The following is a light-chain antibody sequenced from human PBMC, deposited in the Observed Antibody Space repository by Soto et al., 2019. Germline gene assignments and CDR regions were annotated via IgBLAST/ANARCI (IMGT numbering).Light chain of an antibody. CDR3: ISYTSSSTRV. CDR2: EVS. V-gene: IGLV2-14*01. J-gene: IGLJ3*02. CDR1: SSDVGGYNR. Sequence: QSALTQPASVXXSXGQXXTIXCTGTSSDVGGYNRVSWYQQHPGKAPKLMIYEVSNRPSEVSNRFSGSKSGNTASLTISGLQAEDEADYYCISYTSSSTRVFGGGTKLTVL.